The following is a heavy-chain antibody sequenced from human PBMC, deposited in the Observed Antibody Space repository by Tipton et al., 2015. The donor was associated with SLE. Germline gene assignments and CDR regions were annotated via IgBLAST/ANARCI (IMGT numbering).Heavy chain of an antibody. J-gene: IGHJ4*02. D-gene: IGHD1-26*01. CDR3: ARDRSQRVGGSYFIDY. V-gene: IGHV3-48*01. CDR1: GFTFSAYT. CDR2: IGTGGGTI. Sequence: SLRLSCAASGFTFSAYTMNWVRQPPGKGLEWVSYIGTGGGTIYYADSVKGRFTISRDNSKNTLYLQMNSLRAEDTAVYYCARDRSQRVGGSYFIDYWGQGTLVTVSS.